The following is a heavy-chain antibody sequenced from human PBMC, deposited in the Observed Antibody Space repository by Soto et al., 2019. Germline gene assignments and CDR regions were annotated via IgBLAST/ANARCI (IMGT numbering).Heavy chain of an antibody. CDR3: ASLTTVTTSFSRWFDP. J-gene: IGHJ5*02. V-gene: IGHV4-34*01. Sequence: SETLSLTCAVYRGSFSGYYWNWIRQPPGKGLEWIGEINHSGSTNYNPFLRSRVTISIDTSKNQFSLKLSSVTAADTAVYYCASLTTVTTSFSRWFDPWGQGTLVTVSS. CDR1: RGSFSGYY. D-gene: IGHD4-17*01. CDR2: INHSGST.